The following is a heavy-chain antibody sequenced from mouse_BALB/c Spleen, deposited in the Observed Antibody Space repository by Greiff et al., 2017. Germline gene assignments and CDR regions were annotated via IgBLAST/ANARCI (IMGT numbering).Heavy chain of an antibody. J-gene: IGHJ3*01. CDR3: ARSDDSYYSLFAY. Sequence: EVKLVESGGGLVQPGGSRKLSCAASGFTFSSFGMHWVRQAPEKGLEWVAYISSGSSTIYYADTVKGRFTISRDNPKNTLFLQMTSLRSEDTAMYYCARSDDSYYSLFAYWGQGALVTVSA. V-gene: IGHV5-17*02. CDR2: ISSGSSTI. CDR1: GFTFSSFG. D-gene: IGHD2-3*01.